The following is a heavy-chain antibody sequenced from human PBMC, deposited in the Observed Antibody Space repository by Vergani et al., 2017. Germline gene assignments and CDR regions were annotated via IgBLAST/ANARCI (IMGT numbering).Heavy chain of an antibody. Sequence: QVQLVESGGGVVQPGRSLRLSCAASGFTFSSYGMHWVRQAPGKELEWVAVISYDGSNKYYADSVKGRFTISRDNSKNTLYLQMNSLRAEDTAVYYCAKDRGELLRGGLDYWGQGTLVTVSS. D-gene: IGHD1-26*01. V-gene: IGHV3-30*18. CDR1: GFTFSSYG. CDR3: AKDRGELLRGGLDY. J-gene: IGHJ4*02. CDR2: ISYDGSNK.